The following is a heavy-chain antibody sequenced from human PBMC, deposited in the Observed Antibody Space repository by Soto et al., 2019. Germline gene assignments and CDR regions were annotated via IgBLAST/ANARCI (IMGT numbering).Heavy chain of an antibody. V-gene: IGHV3-11*06. J-gene: IGHJ6*02. Sequence: PGGALRLSGSASGFTFSDYYMSWIRQAPGKGLEWVSYISSSSSYTNYADSVKGRFTISRDNAKNSLYLQMNSLRAEDTAVYYCAREFRIVVVPAAILDGMDVWGQGPTVTVSS. CDR2: ISSSSSYT. CDR1: GFTFSDYY. D-gene: IGHD2-2*01. CDR3: AREFRIVVVPAAILDGMDV.